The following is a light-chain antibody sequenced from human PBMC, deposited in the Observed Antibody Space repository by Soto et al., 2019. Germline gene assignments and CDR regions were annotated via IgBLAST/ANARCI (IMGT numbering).Light chain of an antibody. J-gene: IGLJ3*02. CDR3: SSYAGSNNWV. CDR2: DVN. Sequence: QSALTQPPSASGSPGQSLTISCTGTSTDVGNYNYVSWYQQHPGKAPKLMISDVNRRPSGVPDRFSGSKSANTASLTVSGLQAEDEADYYCSSYAGSNNWVFGGGTKATVL. V-gene: IGLV2-8*01. CDR1: STDVGNYNY.